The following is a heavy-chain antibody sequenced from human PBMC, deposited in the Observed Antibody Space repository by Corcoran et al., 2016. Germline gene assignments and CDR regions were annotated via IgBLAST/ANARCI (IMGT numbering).Heavy chain of an antibody. CDR2: IIPIFDTT. Sequence: QVQLLQSGAEVKKPGSSVKVSCTTSGGTFNNYAISWVRQAPGQGLEWMGGIIPIFDTTNYAQKFQGRVTITADESTSTAHMEVSSLRAEDTAVYCCARGEYCRRAKCRARVYYGLDVWGQGPRSPSP. CDR1: GGTFNNYA. CDR3: ARGEYCRRAKCRARVYYGLDV. V-gene: IGHV1-69*01. D-gene: IGHD2-15*01. J-gene: IGHJ6*02.